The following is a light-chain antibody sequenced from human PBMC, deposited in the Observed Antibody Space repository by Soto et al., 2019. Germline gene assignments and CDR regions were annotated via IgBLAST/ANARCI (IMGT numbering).Light chain of an antibody. V-gene: IGKV3-15*01. CDR3: QQYHNWPLT. J-gene: IGKJ4*01. CDR2: GAS. Sequence: EIVMTQSPATLSVSPGERATLSCRASQSVSTNLAWYQQKFGQAPRLLIYGASTRATGIPARFSGSGSGTEFTLTISRLQSEDFAVYYCQQYHNWPLTFGGGTKVEIK. CDR1: QSVSTN.